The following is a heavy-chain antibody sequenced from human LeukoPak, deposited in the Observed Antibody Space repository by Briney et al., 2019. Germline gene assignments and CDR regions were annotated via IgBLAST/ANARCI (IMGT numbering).Heavy chain of an antibody. J-gene: IGHJ4*02. D-gene: IGHD3-22*01. CDR3: AREEYYDTRASTNFDY. Sequence: GASVKVSCKASGYIFTNYAINWVRQAPGQGREWMGWINTNTGKPTYAQGFTGRFVFSLDTSVSTAYLQISGLKAQDTAFYYCAREEYYDTRASTNFDYSGQGTLVTVSS. V-gene: IGHV7-4-1*02. CDR2: INTNTGKP. CDR1: GYIFTNYA.